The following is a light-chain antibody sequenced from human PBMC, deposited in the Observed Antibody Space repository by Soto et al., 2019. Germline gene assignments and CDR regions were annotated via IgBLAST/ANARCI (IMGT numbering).Light chain of an antibody. CDR1: QSVSSN. CDR2: GAN. CDR3: QQYNNWPYT. V-gene: IGKV3-15*01. J-gene: IGKJ2*01. Sequence: EIVMTQSPATLSVSPGERATLSCKASQSVSSNLAWYQQKPGQAPRLLIYGANIRATGIPARISGSGSGTEFTLTISSLQSEDFAFYYCQQYNNWPYTFGQGTKLEIK.